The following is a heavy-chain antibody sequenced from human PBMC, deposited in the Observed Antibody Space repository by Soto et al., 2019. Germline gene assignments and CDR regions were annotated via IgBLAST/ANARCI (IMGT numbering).Heavy chain of an antibody. D-gene: IGHD3-3*01. Sequence: ASVKVSCKASGYTFTSYGISWVRQAPGQGLEWMGWISAYNGNTNYAQKLQGRVTMTTDTSTSTAYMELRSLRSDDTAVYYCAWSKGSEYRGGCDNISYYYCMDVWGKGTTVTVSS. CDR2: ISAYNGNT. CDR3: AWSKGSEYRGGCDNISYYYCMDV. CDR1: GYTFTSYG. J-gene: IGHJ6*03. V-gene: IGHV1-18*01.